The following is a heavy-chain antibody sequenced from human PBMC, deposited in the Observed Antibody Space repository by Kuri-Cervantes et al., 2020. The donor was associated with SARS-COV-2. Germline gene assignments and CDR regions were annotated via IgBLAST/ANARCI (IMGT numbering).Heavy chain of an antibody. V-gene: IGHV5-51*01. CDR1: GYTFTSYG. J-gene: IGHJ2*01. CDR3: ARRGLFSGYFDL. Sequence: KVSCKASGYTFTSYGISWVRQMSGKGLEWMGIIYPGDSDTRYSPSFQGQVTISADKSISTAYLQWSSLKASDTAMYYCARRGLFSGYFDLWGRGTLVTVSS. D-gene: IGHD3-10*02. CDR2: IYPGDSDT.